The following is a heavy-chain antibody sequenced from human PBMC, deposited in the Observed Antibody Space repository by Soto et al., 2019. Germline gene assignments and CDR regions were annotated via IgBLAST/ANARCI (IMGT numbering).Heavy chain of an antibody. D-gene: IGHD2-15*01. Sequence: SETLSLTCTVSGGSISSGDYYWCWIRQPPGKGLEWIGYIYYSGSTYYNPSLKSRVTISVDTSKNQFSLKLSSVTAADTAVYYCARARGARYFDYWGQGTLVTVSS. CDR1: GGSISSGDYY. J-gene: IGHJ4*02. CDR3: ARARGARYFDY. V-gene: IGHV4-30-4*01. CDR2: IYYSGST.